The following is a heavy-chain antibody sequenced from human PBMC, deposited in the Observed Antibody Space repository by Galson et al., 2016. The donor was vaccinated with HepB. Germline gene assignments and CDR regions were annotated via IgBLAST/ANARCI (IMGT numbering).Heavy chain of an antibody. Sequence: SCKASGYILTSYYIHWVRQAPGQGLEWMGIINPSGGSRTYAQKFQGRVTMTRDTSTSTVYMELSSLRSEDTAVYYCARGGYGDYLDYWGQGTLVTVSS. CDR2: INPSGGSR. J-gene: IGHJ4*02. V-gene: IGHV1-46*01. CDR3: ARGGYGDYLDY. D-gene: IGHD4-17*01. CDR1: GYILTSYY.